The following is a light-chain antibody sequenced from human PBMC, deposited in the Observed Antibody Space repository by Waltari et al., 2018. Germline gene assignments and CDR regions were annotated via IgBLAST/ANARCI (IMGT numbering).Light chain of an antibody. CDR3: QQYYSTLG. Sequence: DIVMTQSPDSLAVSLGERATIHRKSSQSVLYSSNNKNYLAWYQQKPGQPPKLLIYWASTRESGVPDRFSGSGSGTDFTLTISSLQAEDVAVYYCQQYYSTLGFGQGTKLEIK. CDR2: WAS. CDR1: QSVLYSSNNKNY. V-gene: IGKV4-1*01. J-gene: IGKJ2*03.